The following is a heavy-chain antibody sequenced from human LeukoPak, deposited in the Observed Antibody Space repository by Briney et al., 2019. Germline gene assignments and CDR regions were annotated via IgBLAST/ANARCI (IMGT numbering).Heavy chain of an antibody. D-gene: IGHD6-13*01. CDR2: INPSGGST. Sequence: ASVKVSCKASGYTFTSYYMHWVRQAPGQGLEWMGIINPSGGSTSYAQKFQGRVTMTRDTSTSTVYMELSSLRSEDTAVYYCARDVKLAGIAAARYYYYYGMDVWGQGTTVTVSS. CDR1: GYTFTSYY. CDR3: ARDVKLAGIAAARYYYYYGMDV. V-gene: IGHV1-46*01. J-gene: IGHJ6*02.